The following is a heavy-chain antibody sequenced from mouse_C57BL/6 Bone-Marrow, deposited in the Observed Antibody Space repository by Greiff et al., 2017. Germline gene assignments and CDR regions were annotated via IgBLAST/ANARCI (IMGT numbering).Heavy chain of an antibody. D-gene: IGHD1-1*01. CDR1: GFNIKNTY. Sequence: VQLQQSVAELVRPGASVKLSCTASGFNIKNTYMPWVQQTPDQGLEWIGRIDPANGNTKYAPKVQGKATITADTSSNTAYLQLSSLTSKDTAIYYCASPYYYGSSPFAYWGQGTLVTVSA. CDR2: IDPANGNT. CDR3: ASPYYYGSSPFAY. V-gene: IGHV14-3*01. J-gene: IGHJ3*01.